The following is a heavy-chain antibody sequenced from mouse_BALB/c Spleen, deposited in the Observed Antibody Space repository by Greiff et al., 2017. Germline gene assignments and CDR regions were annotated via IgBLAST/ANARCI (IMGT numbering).Heavy chain of an antibody. J-gene: IGHJ2*01. V-gene: IGHV5-6-5*01. D-gene: IGHD1-1*01. CDR3: ARGDYYGSSY. Sequence: EVNVVESGGGLVKPGGSLKLSCAASGFTFSSYAMSWVRQTPEKRLEWVASISSGGSTYYPDSVKGRFTISRDNARNILYLQMSSLRSEDTAMYYCARGDYYGSSYWGQGTTLTVSS. CDR2: ISSGGST. CDR1: GFTFSSYA.